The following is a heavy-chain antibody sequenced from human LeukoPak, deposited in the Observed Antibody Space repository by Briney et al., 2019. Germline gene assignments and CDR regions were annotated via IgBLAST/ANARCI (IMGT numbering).Heavy chain of an antibody. V-gene: IGHV3-11*01. D-gene: IGHD6-25*01. Sequence: LSLTCTVSGGSISSSSYYWGWIRQAPGKGLEWVSYISSSGSTIYYADSAKGRFTISRDNAKNSLYLQMNSLRAEDTAVYYCARLSAGYPLLRWGQGTLVTVSS. CDR3: ARLSAGYPLLR. CDR1: GGSISSSSYY. CDR2: ISSSGSTI. J-gene: IGHJ4*02.